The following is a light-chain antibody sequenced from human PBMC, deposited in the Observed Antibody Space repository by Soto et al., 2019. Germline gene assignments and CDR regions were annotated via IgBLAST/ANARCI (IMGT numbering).Light chain of an antibody. CDR2: GPS. Sequence: EIVMTQSPATLSVSPGESATVSCRASQSIRSTLAWYQQIPGQAPRLLIYGPSTRVTGIPARFSGSGSGTEFTLTISSLQPEDSAVYYCQQYNNWLRGSFGPGTKLEI. V-gene: IGKV3-15*01. CDR3: QQYNNWLRGS. CDR1: QSIRST. J-gene: IGKJ2*04.